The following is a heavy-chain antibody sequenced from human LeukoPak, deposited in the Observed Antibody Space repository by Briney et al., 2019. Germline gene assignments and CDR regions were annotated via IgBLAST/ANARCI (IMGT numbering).Heavy chain of an antibody. D-gene: IGHD1-26*01. CDR3: ARRNSGSYSDYYYYYMDV. CDR2: ISSSGSTI. J-gene: IGHJ6*03. V-gene: IGHV3-48*03. Sequence: GGSLRLSCAASGFTFSSYEMNWVRQAPGKGLEWVSYISSSGSTIYYADSVKGRFTISRDNAKNSLYLQMNSLRAEDTAVYYCARRNSGSYSDYYYYYMDVWGKGTTVSASS. CDR1: GFTFSSYE.